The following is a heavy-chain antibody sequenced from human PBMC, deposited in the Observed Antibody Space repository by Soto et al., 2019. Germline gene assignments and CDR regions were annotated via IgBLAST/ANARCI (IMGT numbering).Heavy chain of an antibody. D-gene: IGHD5-12*01. CDR1: GFTFSSYA. J-gene: IGHJ3*02. Sequence: GGSLRLSCAASGFTFSSYAMHWVRQAPGKGLEYVSAISSNGGSTYYANSVKGRFTISRDNSKNTLYLQMGSLRAEDMAVYYCASGGGYDSFAFDIWGQGTMVTVSS. CDR2: ISSNGGST. CDR3: ASGGGYDSFAFDI. V-gene: IGHV3-64*01.